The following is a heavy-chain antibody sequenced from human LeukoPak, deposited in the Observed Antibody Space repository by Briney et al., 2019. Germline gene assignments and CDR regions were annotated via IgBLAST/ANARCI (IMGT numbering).Heavy chain of an antibody. D-gene: IGHD4-17*01. CDR2: IKGKTDGGTT. J-gene: IGHJ4*02. CDR3: TTDHPPTRHGDYSH. Sequence: GGSLRLSCAASGITFINAWMSWVRQAPGKGLEWVGRIKGKTDGGTTDFAAPMKGRFTISRDDSKNTLFLQMNSLKSEDTAVYYCTTDHPPTRHGDYSHWGQGTLVIVSS. V-gene: IGHV3-15*01. CDR1: GITFINAW.